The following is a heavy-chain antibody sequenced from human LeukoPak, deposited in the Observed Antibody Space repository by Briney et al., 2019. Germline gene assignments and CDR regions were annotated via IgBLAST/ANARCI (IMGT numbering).Heavy chain of an antibody. CDR3: ARGAGVADYLRPHNAFDI. J-gene: IGHJ3*02. V-gene: IGHV1-18*01. CDR1: GYTFTSYG. CDR2: ISANNGNT. D-gene: IGHD2-15*01. Sequence: GASVKVSCKASGYTFTSYGISWVRQAPGQGLEWMGWISANNGNTNYAQKFQGRVTITADKSTSTAYMELSSLRSEDTAVCYCARGAGVADYLRPHNAFDIWGQGTMVTVSS.